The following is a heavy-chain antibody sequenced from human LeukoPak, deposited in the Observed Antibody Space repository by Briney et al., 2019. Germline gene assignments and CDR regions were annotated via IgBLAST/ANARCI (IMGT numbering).Heavy chain of an antibody. V-gene: IGHV4-34*01. D-gene: IGHD6-13*01. CDR3: ARGRSSSWYRYYYYYGMDV. Sequence: PSETLSLTCAVYGGSFSGYYWSWIRQPPGKGLEWIGEINHSGSTNYNPSLKSRVTISVDTSKNQFSLKLGSVTAADTAVYYCARGRSSSWYRYYYYYGMDVWGQGTTVTVSS. CDR1: GGSFSGYY. J-gene: IGHJ6*02. CDR2: INHSGST.